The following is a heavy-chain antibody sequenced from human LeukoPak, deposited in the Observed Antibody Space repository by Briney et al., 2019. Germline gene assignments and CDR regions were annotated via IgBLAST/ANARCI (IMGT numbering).Heavy chain of an antibody. Sequence: GGSLRLSCAASGFTFSSYWMHWVRQAPGKGLVWVSRTNSDGSSTTYADSVKGRFTISRDNAKNTLYLQMNSLRAEDTAMYYCVRQYSYDSSGYYPWDYWGQGTLVTVSS. CDR1: GFTFSSYW. CDR2: TNSDGSST. D-gene: IGHD3-22*01. CDR3: VRQYSYDSSGYYPWDY. V-gene: IGHV3-74*01. J-gene: IGHJ4*02.